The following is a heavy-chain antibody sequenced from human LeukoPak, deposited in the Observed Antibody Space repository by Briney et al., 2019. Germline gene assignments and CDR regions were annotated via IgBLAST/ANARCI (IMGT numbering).Heavy chain of an antibody. J-gene: IGHJ4*02. Sequence: SETLSLTCTVSGGSISSGDYYWSWIRQPPGKGLEWIGYIYYSGSTYYNPSLKSRVTISVDTSKNQFSLKLSSVTAADTAVYYCARGSATEQPTGVDYWGQGTLVTVSS. V-gene: IGHV4-30-4*08. CDR1: GGSISSGDYY. CDR2: IYYSGST. D-gene: IGHD1/OR15-1a*01. CDR3: ARGSATEQPTGVDY.